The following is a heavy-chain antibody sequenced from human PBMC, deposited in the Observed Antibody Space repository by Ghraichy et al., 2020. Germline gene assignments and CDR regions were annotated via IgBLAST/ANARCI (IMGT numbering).Heavy chain of an antibody. V-gene: IGHV4-30-2*01. J-gene: IGHJ4*02. Sequence: SETLSLTCAVSGGSISSGGYSWSWIRQPPGKGLEWIGYIYHSGSTYYNPSLKSRVTISVDRSKNQFSLKLSSVTAADTAVYYCARAGDYFDYWGQGTLVTVSS. CDR2: IYHSGST. CDR3: ARAGDYFDY. CDR1: GGSISSGGYS. D-gene: IGHD7-27*01.